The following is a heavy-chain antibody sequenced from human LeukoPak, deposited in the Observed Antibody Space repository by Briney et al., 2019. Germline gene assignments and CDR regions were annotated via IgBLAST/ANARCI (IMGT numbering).Heavy chain of an antibody. Sequence: GGSLRLSCVASGFSLSSYSMNWVRQAPGKGLEWISFIHSSGAIIFYAESVKGRFTISRDNAKNSLFLQMNSLRAEDTAVYYCARRVPSEVITDNFDYWGPGTLVTVSS. CDR3: ARRVPSEVITDNFDY. J-gene: IGHJ4*02. D-gene: IGHD3-16*01. V-gene: IGHV3-48*04. CDR1: GFSLSSYS. CDR2: IHSSGAII.